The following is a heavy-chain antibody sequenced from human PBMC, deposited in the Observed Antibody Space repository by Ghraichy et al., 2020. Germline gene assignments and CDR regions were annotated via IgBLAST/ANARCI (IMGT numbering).Heavy chain of an antibody. V-gene: IGHV1-69*13. CDR1: GGTFSSYA. D-gene: IGHD4-17*01. CDR2: IIPIFGTA. J-gene: IGHJ4*02. CDR3: AREARNGDYEGAVDY. Sequence: SVKVSCKASGGTFSSYAISWVRQAPGQGLEWMGGIIPIFGTANYAQKFQGRVTITADESTSTAYMELSSLRSEDTAVYYCAREARNGDYEGAVDYWGQGTLVTVSS.